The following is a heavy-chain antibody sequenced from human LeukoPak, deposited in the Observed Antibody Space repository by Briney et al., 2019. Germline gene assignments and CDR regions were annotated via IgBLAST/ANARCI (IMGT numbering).Heavy chain of an antibody. CDR3: VRDYLATFSFDY. D-gene: IGHD3-16*02. J-gene: IGHJ4*02. Sequence: GGSLRLSCAGSGFTFSREVMHWVRQAPGKGLEHVSTITDSGDRTHYADSVKGRFTISRDNSKGTLFLRMDSLRAEDTAIYYCVRDYLATFSFDYWGQGTLVTVSS. CDR1: GFTFSREV. V-gene: IGHV3-64*02. CDR2: ITDSGDRT.